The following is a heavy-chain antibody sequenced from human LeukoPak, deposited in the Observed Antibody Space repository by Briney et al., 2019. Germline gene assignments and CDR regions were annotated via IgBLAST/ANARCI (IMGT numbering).Heavy chain of an antibody. CDR1: GFTFRSYS. J-gene: IGHJ4*02. Sequence: GGSLRLSCAASGFTFRSYSMNWVRQAPGKGLEWVSYISSSGSTIYYADSVKGRFTISRDNAKNSLYLQVNSLRAEDTAVYYCAQGNDYFDYWGQGTLVTVSS. CDR2: ISSSGSTI. CDR3: AQGNDYFDY. V-gene: IGHV3-48*04.